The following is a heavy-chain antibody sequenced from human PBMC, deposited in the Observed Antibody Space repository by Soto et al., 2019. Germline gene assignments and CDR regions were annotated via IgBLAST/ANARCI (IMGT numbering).Heavy chain of an antibody. V-gene: IGHV4-4*02. CDR2: IYHSGTT. Sequence: QVQLQESGPGLVKPSGTLSLTCVVSGGSISSSNWWSWVRQPPGKGLEWIGEIYHSGTTNYSPSLKSRVIISADMSKNHFSLTLTSVTAADTAVYYCVFPATADFDYWGQGTPVTVSS. CDR3: VFPATADFDY. J-gene: IGHJ4*02. D-gene: IGHD6-13*01. CDR1: GGSISSSNW.